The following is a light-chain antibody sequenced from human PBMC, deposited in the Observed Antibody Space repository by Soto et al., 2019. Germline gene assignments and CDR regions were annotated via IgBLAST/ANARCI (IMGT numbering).Light chain of an antibody. CDR3: SSYAGSSNV. CDR2: EVN. V-gene: IGLV2-8*01. CDR1: SSDVGGYNY. J-gene: IGLJ1*01. Sequence: QSVLAQRPSASGSPGQSVAISCTGTSSDVGGYNYVSWYQQHPGKAPKLMIYEVNKRPSGVPDRFSGSKSGNTASLTVSGLQAEDEADYYCSSYAGSSNVFGTGTKVT.